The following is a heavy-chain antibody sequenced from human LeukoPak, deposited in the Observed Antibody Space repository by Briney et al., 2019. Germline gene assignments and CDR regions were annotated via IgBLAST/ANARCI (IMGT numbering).Heavy chain of an antibody. D-gene: IGHD5-24*01. J-gene: IGHJ4*02. V-gene: IGHV4-34*01. Sequence: SETLSLTRAVYGGSCDDYYCSWIRQPPGKGLEWIGEIHPHGIFYYNSSLTSRVTISIDTSKSQFSPRLTSVTAADTAFYYCARGRDRSKAGDHWGQGSLVTVSS. CDR1: GGSCDDYY. CDR2: IHPHGIF. CDR3: ARGRDRSKAGDH.